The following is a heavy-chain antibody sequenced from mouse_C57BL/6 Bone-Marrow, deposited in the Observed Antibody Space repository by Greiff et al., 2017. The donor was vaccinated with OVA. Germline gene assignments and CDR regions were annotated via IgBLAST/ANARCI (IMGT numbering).Heavy chain of an antibody. J-gene: IGHJ2*01. V-gene: IGHV1-82*01. CDR2: IYPGDGDT. D-gene: IGHD2-3*01. CDR1: GYAFSSSW. CDR3: ARHEDGYYASYFDY. Sequence: QVQLQQSGPELVKPGASVKISCKASGYAFSSSWMNWVKQRPGKGLEWIGRIYPGDGDTTYNGKFKGKATLTADKSSSTAYMQLSSLTSEDSAVYFCARHEDGYYASYFDYWGQGTTLTVSS.